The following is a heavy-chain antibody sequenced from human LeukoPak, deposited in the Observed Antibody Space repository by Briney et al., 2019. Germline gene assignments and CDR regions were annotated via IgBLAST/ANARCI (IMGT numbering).Heavy chain of an antibody. CDR3: TRAPINYCSGGSCYSGTNWFDP. CDR1: GFTFSAHW. Sequence: GGSLRLSCAASGFTFSAHWMHWVRQAPGKGLVWISRIYNDRSSTTYADSVKGRFTISRDNAKNMLYLQMNSLRAEDTAVYYCTRAPINYCSGGSCYSGTNWFDPWGQGTLVTVSS. V-gene: IGHV3-74*01. D-gene: IGHD2-15*01. J-gene: IGHJ5*02. CDR2: IYNDRSST.